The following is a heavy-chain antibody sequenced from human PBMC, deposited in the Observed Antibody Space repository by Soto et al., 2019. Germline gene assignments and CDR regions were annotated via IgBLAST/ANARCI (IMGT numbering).Heavy chain of an antibody. CDR3: VQTTGWPGFDF. V-gene: IGHV3-30*03. CDR2: ISYDGNNK. CDR1: EFTFSNYA. D-gene: IGHD6-19*01. J-gene: IGHJ4*02. Sequence: GGSLRLSCAASEFTFSNYAMHWVRQPPGKGLQWLAVISYDGNNKYYADSVEGRFTISRDTSKNTLYLQMNSLRAEDTAVYYCVQTTGWPGFDFWGQGTLVTVS.